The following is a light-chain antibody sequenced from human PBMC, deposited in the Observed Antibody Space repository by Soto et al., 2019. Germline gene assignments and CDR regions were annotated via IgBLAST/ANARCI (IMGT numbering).Light chain of an antibody. CDR2: DVS. CDR3: SSYASSSPIV. Sequence: QSALTQPASVSGSPGQSITISCTGTGSDVGGYKYVSWYQQLPGKAPKLMIYDVSYRPSGVSDRFSGSNSGTTAFLIISWLQAEDEADYYCSSYASSSPIVFGTGTEVTVL. J-gene: IGLJ1*01. V-gene: IGLV2-14*01. CDR1: GSDVGGYKY.